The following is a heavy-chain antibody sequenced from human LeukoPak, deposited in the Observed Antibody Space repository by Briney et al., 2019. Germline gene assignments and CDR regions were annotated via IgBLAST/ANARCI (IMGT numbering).Heavy chain of an antibody. CDR1: GFTFSSYE. J-gene: IGHJ6*04. Sequence: GGSLRLSCAASGFTFSSYEMNWVRQPPGKGLEWVSYISSSGSTIYYADSVKGRFIISRENAKNSLYLQMNSLRAEDTAVYYCGRLWVVPAAMDVWGKGTTVTISS. CDR3: GRLWVVPAAMDV. CDR2: ISSSGSTI. D-gene: IGHD2-2*01. V-gene: IGHV3-48*03.